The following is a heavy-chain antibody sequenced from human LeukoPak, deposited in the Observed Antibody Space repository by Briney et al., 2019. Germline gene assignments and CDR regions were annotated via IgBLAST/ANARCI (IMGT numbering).Heavy chain of an antibody. J-gene: IGHJ4*02. CDR2: IKQAGSEK. CDR3: ARSAGSSSWYEGYYFDY. Sequence: PGGSLRLSCAASGFTFSRYLMSWVRQAPGKGLEWVANIKQAGSEKYYVDSVKGRFTISRDNAKNSLYLQMDSLRAEDTAVYYCARSAGSSSWYEGYYFDYWVGGTLVTVSS. D-gene: IGHD6-13*01. CDR1: GFTFSRYL. V-gene: IGHV3-7*01.